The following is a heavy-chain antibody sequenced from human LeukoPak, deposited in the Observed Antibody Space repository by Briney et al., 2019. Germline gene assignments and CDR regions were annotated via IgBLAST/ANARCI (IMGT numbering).Heavy chain of an antibody. V-gene: IGHV3-66*04. D-gene: IGHD5-18*01. CDR3: AKQFRGYSYGYYFDY. J-gene: IGHJ4*02. CDR1: GFTFSTFA. CDR2: INSGGRT. Sequence: GGSLRLSCAASGFTFSTFAMSWVRQAPGKGLEWVSGINSGGRTFYADSVKGRFTISRDISKNTVYLQMNSLRGEDTAVYFCAKQFRGYSYGYYFDYWGQGTLVTVSS.